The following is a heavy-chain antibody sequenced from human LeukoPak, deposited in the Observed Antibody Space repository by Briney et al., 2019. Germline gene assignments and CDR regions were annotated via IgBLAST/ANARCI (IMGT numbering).Heavy chain of an antibody. Sequence: GGSLRLSCAASGFTVSSNYMSWVRQAQGKGLEWVSVIYSGGSTYYADSVKGRFTISRDNSKNTLYLQMNSLRAEDTAVYYCAVNYGGNYFDYWGQGTLVTVSS. V-gene: IGHV3-66*02. CDR2: IYSGGST. D-gene: IGHD4-23*01. J-gene: IGHJ4*02. CDR3: AVNYGGNYFDY. CDR1: GFTVSSNY.